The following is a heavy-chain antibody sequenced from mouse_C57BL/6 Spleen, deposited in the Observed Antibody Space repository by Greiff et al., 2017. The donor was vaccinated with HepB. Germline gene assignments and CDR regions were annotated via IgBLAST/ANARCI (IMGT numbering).Heavy chain of an antibody. V-gene: IGHV5-12*01. J-gene: IGHJ4*01. D-gene: IGHD2-4*01. CDR3: ARRGDYSYAMDY. Sequence: EVQLVESGGGLVQPGGSLNLSCAASGFTFSDYYMYWVRQTPETRLEWVAYISNGGGSTYYPDTVKGRFTISRDNAKNTLYLQMSRLKAEDTAMYYGARRGDYSYAMDYWGQGSSVTVSS. CDR2: ISNGGGST. CDR1: GFTFSDYY.